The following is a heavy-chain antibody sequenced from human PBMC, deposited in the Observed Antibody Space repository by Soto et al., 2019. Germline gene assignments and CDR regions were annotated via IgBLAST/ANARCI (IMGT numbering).Heavy chain of an antibody. CDR1: GFTFDDYA. CDR2: ISWNSGSI. V-gene: IGHV3-9*01. CDR3: AKDIGYSSSSGFDY. J-gene: IGHJ4*02. D-gene: IGHD6-6*01. Sequence: ESGGGLVQPGRSLRLSCAASGFTFDDYAMHWVRQAPGKGLEWVSGISWNSGSIGYADSVKGRFTISRDNAKNSLYLQMNSLRAEDTALYYCAKDIGYSSSSGFDYWGQGTLVTVSS.